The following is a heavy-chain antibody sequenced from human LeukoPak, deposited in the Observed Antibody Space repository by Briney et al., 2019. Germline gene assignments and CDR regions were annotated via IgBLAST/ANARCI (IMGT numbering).Heavy chain of an antibody. CDR1: GFTFSSYE. D-gene: IGHD6-13*01. Sequence: GGSLRLSCAASGFTFSSYEMNWGRQAPGKVLEWVSYISSSGSTIYYADSVKGRFTISRDNAKNSLYLQMNSLRAEDTAVYYCARESMGISYYMDVWGKGTTVTISS. CDR3: ARESMGISYYMDV. V-gene: IGHV3-48*03. CDR2: ISSSGSTI. J-gene: IGHJ6*03.